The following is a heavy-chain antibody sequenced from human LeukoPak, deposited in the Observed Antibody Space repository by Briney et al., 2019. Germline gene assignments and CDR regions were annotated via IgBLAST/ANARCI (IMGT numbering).Heavy chain of an antibody. CDR3: ARGMANLLWWSYYFDY. CDR2: INHSGST. CDR1: GGSFSGYY. Sequence: PSETLSLTCAVYGGSFSGYYWSWIRQPPGKGLEWIGEINHSGSTNYNPSLKSRVTISVDTSKNQFSLKLSSVTAADTAVYYCARGMANLLWWSYYFDYWGKGTLVTVSS. V-gene: IGHV4-34*01. J-gene: IGHJ4*02. D-gene: IGHD2-21*01.